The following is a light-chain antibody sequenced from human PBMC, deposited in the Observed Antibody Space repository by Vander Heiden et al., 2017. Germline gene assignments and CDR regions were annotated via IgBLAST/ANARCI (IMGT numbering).Light chain of an antibody. J-gene: IGKJ5*01. Sequence: AIQLTQSPSSLSASVGDRVTITCRASQGISSALAWYQQKPGKAPKLLIYDASSLESGVPSRFSGSGYGTDFTLTISSLQPEDFATYYCQQFNSYPWTTFGQGTRLXIK. V-gene: IGKV1-13*02. CDR2: DAS. CDR1: QGISSA. CDR3: QQFNSYPWTT.